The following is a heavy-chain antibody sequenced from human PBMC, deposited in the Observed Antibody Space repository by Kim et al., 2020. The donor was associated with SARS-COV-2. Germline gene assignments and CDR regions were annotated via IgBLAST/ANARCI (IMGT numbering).Heavy chain of an antibody. D-gene: IGHD3-22*01. CDR3: ARDPNYYDSSGYQPHWYFDL. J-gene: IGHJ2*01. Sequence: SETLSLTCTVSGGSISSGGYYWSWIRQHPGKGLEWIGYIYYSGSTYYNPSLKSRVTISVDTSKNQFSLKLSSVTAADTAVYYCARDPNYYDSSGYQPHWYFDLWGRGTLVTVSS. CDR2: IYYSGST. V-gene: IGHV4-31*03. CDR1: GGSISSGGYY.